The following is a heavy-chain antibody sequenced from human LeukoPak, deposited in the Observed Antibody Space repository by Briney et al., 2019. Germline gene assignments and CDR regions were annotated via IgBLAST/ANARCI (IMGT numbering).Heavy chain of an antibody. CDR3: AASTIFGALDY. CDR2: ISSSSTV. CDR1: GFTFSSYS. Sequence: GGSLRLSCAASGFTFSSYSMNWVRQAPGKGLEWVSYISSSSTVYYADSVKGRFTISRDNAKNSLYLQMNSLRAEDTAVYYCAASTIFGALDYWGQGTLVTVSS. D-gene: IGHD3-3*01. V-gene: IGHV3-48*01. J-gene: IGHJ4*02.